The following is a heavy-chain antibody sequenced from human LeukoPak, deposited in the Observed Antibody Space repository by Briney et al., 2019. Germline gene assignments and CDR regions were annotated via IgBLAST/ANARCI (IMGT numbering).Heavy chain of an antibody. CDR3: ARGWELRLFDY. V-gene: IGHV4-59*01. D-gene: IGHD1-26*01. Sequence: PSETLSLTCTVSGGSISSYYWSWIRQPPGKGLEWIGYIYYSGSTNYNPSLKSRVTISVDTSKNQFSLKLSSVTAADTAVYYCARGWELRLFDYWGQGTPVTLSS. CDR1: GGSISSYY. J-gene: IGHJ4*02. CDR2: IYYSGST.